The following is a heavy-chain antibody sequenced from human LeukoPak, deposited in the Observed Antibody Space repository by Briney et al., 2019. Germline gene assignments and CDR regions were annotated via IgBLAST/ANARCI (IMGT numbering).Heavy chain of an antibody. J-gene: IGHJ4*02. V-gene: IGHV1-46*01. Sequence: ASVKVSCKASGYTFTSYYMHWVRQAPGQGLEWIGIINPSGGSTSYAQKFQGRVTMTRDTSTSTVYMELSSLRSEDTAVYYCARPHSDGSASYYFDYWGQGTLVTVSS. CDR1: GYTFTSYY. D-gene: IGHD3-22*01. CDR3: ARPHSDGSASYYFDY. CDR2: INPSGGST.